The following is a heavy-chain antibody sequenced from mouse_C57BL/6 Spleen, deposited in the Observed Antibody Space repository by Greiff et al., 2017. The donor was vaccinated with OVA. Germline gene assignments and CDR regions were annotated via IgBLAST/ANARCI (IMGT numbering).Heavy chain of an antibody. Sequence: QVQLQQPGAELVKPGASVKLSCKASGYTFTSYWMQWVKQRPGQGLEWIGEIDPSDSYTNYNQKFKGKATLTVDTSSSTAYMQLSSLTSEDSAVDYCEREDGSSYVDAMDYWGQGTSVTVSS. J-gene: IGHJ4*01. V-gene: IGHV1-50*01. CDR1: GYTFTSYW. CDR2: IDPSDSYT. CDR3: EREDGSSYVDAMDY. D-gene: IGHD1-1*01.